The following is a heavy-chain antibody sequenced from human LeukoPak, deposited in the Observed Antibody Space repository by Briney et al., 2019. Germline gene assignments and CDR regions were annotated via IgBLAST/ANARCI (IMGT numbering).Heavy chain of an antibody. V-gene: IGHV1-2*02. CDR2: INPNSGGT. CDR1: GYSFSDYY. CDR3: ARVGGSVWGSYRSPVHDAFDI. D-gene: IGHD3-16*02. J-gene: IGHJ3*02. Sequence: ASVKVSCKTSGYSFSDYYMHWVRQAPGQGLEWMGWINPNSGGTSSAQKFQGRVTMTRDTSITTVYMELSRLRSDDTAVYYCARVGGSVWGSYRSPVHDAFDIWGQGTMVTVSS.